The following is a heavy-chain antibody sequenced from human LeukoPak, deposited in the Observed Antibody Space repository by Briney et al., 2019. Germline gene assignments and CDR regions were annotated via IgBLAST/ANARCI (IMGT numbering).Heavy chain of an antibody. CDR1: GYSFTSYW. Sequence: GESLKISCKGSGYSFTSYWIGWVRQMPGKGLEWMGIIYPGDSDTRYSPSFQGQVTISADKSISTAYLQWSSLKASDTATYYCARLPPSYCSSTSCSDYYYYYMDVWGKGTTVTVSS. D-gene: IGHD2-2*01. CDR3: ARLPPSYCSSTSCSDYYYYYMDV. V-gene: IGHV5-51*01. J-gene: IGHJ6*03. CDR2: IYPGDSDT.